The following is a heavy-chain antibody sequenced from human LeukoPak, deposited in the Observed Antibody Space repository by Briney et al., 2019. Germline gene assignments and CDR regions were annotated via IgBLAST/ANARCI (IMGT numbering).Heavy chain of an antibody. Sequence: PSETLSLTCTVSGGSISSYYWSWIRQPPGKGLEWIGYIYYSGSTNYNPSLKSRVTISVDTSKNQFSLKLSSVTAADTAVYYCARGHHYDFWSGYSPYYYYYGMDVWGQGTTVTVSS. CDR3: ARGHHYDFWSGYSPYYYYYGMDV. D-gene: IGHD3-3*01. J-gene: IGHJ6*02. CDR1: GGSISSYY. V-gene: IGHV4-59*01. CDR2: IYYSGST.